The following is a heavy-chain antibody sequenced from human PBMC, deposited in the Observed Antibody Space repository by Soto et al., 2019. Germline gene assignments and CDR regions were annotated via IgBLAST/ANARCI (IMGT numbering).Heavy chain of an antibody. CDR1: GFTFSSYW. Sequence: PGGSLRLSCAASGFTFSSYWMHWVRQAPGKGLVWVSRINSDGSSTSYADSVKGRFTISRDNAEKTLYLQMNSLRAEDTAVYYCTRDTPYGDYGTNYYYYMDVWGKGTTVTVSS. CDR3: TRDTPYGDYGTNYYYYMDV. CDR2: INSDGSST. V-gene: IGHV3-74*01. J-gene: IGHJ6*03. D-gene: IGHD4-17*01.